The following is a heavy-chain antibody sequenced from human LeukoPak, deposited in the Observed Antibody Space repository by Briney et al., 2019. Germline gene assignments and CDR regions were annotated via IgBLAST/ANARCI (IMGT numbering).Heavy chain of an antibody. Sequence: GRSPRLSCAASGFTFSSYAMHWVCRGPGQGLEWVAVISYDGSNKYYADSVKGRFTISRDNSKNTLYLQMNSLRAEDTAVYYCARDAGGCSSTSCYADWFDPWGQGTLVTVSS. V-gene: IGHV3-30*04. CDR1: GFTFSSYA. CDR2: ISYDGSNK. CDR3: ARDAGGCSSTSCYADWFDP. J-gene: IGHJ5*02. D-gene: IGHD2-2*01.